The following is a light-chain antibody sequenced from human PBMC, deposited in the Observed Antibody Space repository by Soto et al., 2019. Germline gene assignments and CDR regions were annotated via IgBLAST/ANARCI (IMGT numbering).Light chain of an antibody. J-gene: IGLJ1*01. CDR1: SNDVGSYDF. CDR3: SSYTTGTTVV. V-gene: IGLV2-14*01. Sequence: QSVLTQPASVSGSPGQPFIISCTGTSNDVGSYDFVSWYQQQPGKALKLLIYEVSNRPSGVSHRFSGSKSDNTASLTISGLQSEVDADYYCSSYTTGTTVVFGTGTKVTV. CDR2: EVS.